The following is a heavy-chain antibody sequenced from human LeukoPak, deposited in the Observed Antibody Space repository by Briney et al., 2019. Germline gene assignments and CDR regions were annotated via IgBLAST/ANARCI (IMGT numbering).Heavy chain of an antibody. J-gene: IGHJ3*02. D-gene: IGHD6-19*01. CDR2: ISSSSTI. CDR1: GFTFSSYS. V-gene: IGHV3-48*01. CDR3: ARSGYSSGWYDAFDI. Sequence: AGGSLRLSCAASGFTFSSYSMNWVRQAPGKGLEWVSYISSSSTIYYADSVKGRFTISRDNAKNSLYLQMNSLRAEDTAVYYCARSGYSSGWYDAFDIWGQGTMVTVSS.